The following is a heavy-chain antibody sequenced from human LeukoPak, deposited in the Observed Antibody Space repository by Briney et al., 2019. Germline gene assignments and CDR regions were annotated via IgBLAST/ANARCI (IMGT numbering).Heavy chain of an antibody. J-gene: IGHJ5*02. V-gene: IGHV4-61*09. D-gene: IGHD3-10*01. CDR3: ATSRFSGGLGRFDP. Sequence: SETLSLTCTVSGGSISSGSYYWSWIRQPAGKGLEWIGEINHSGSTNYNPSLKSRVTISVDTSKNQFSLKLTSVTAADTALYYCATSRFSGGLGRFDPWGQGTLVTVSS. CDR1: GGSISSGSYY. CDR2: INHSGST.